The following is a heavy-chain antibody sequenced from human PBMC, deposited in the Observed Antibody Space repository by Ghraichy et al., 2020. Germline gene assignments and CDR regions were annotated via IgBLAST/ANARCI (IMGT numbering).Heavy chain of an antibody. D-gene: IGHD6-19*01. Sequence: SETLSLTCAVYGGSFSGYYWSWIRQPPGKGLEWIGEINHSGSTNYNPSLKSRVTISVDTSKNQFSRKLSSVTAADTDVYYCARRHRIAVAGTFDYWGQGTLVTVSS. CDR2: INHSGST. V-gene: IGHV4-34*01. J-gene: IGHJ4*02. CDR3: ARRHRIAVAGTFDY. CDR1: GGSFSGYY.